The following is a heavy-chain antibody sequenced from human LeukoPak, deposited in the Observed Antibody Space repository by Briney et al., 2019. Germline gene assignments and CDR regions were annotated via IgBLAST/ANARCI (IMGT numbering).Heavy chain of an antibody. Sequence: PGGSLRLSCAASGFTFSSYWMSWVRQAPGKGLEWVANIKQDGSEKYYVDSVKGRFTISRDNDKNSLYLQMTSLRAEDTAVYYCARDRRDQAPEWFDPWGQGTLVTASS. V-gene: IGHV3-7*01. CDR2: IKQDGSEK. J-gene: IGHJ5*02. CDR3: ARDRRDQAPEWFDP. CDR1: GFTFSSYW.